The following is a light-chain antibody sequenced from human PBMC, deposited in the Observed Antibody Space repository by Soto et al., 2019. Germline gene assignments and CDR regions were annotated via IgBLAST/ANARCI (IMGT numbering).Light chain of an antibody. CDR3: SSYRRTTFPHVV. J-gene: IGLJ2*01. V-gene: IGLV2-14*01. CDR2: EVT. Sequence: QSALTQPASVSXXPGQSITISCTGTSSDIGADDFVSWYQHHPDKTPKLIIFEVTYRPTGISHRFSASKSGNTASLTISGLEAEDEAFYYCSSYRRTTFPHVVFGGGTKLTVL. CDR1: SSDIGADDF.